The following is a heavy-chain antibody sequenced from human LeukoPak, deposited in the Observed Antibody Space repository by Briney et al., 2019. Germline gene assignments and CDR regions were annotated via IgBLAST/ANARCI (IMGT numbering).Heavy chain of an antibody. D-gene: IGHD6-6*01. CDR1: GYSISGGYY. CDR3: ARVTYSSSSISVDAFNI. Sequence: SQTLSLTCTVSGYSISGGYYWGWIRQPPGKGLEWIGTIYHGGSTYYNPSLESRVTISLDTSKNHFSLNLTSVTAADTAMYYCARVTYSSSSISVDAFNIWGQGTVVTVSP. V-gene: IGHV4-38-2*02. CDR2: IYHGGST. J-gene: IGHJ3*02.